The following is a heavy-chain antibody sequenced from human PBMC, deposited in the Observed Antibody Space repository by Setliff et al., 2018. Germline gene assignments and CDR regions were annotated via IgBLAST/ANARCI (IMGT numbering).Heavy chain of an antibody. V-gene: IGHV1-69*05. CDR1: GGTFSSYA. D-gene: IGHD3-22*01. CDR2: IIPIFGTA. J-gene: IGHJ3*02. Sequence: SVKVSCKASGGTFSSYAISWVRQAPGQGLEWMGGIIPIFGTANYAQKFQGRVTITTDESTSTAYMELSSLRSEDTAVYYCARDWYYDSGGYLSQRHDAFDIWGQGTMVTVSS. CDR3: ARDWYYDSGGYLSQRHDAFDI.